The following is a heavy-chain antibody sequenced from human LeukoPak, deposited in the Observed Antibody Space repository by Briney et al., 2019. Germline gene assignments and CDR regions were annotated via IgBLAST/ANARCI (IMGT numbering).Heavy chain of an antibody. V-gene: IGHV1-8*01. J-gene: IGHJ4*02. CDR2: MNPNSGNT. D-gene: IGHD6-19*01. CDR3: ARLPESYSSGWYDLNFGY. Sequence: ASVKVSCKASGYTFTSYDINWVRQATGQGLEWMGWMNPNSGNTGYAQKFQGRVTMTRNTSISTAYMELSSLRSEDTAVYYCARLPESYSSGWYDLNFGYWGQGTLVTVSS. CDR1: GYTFTSYD.